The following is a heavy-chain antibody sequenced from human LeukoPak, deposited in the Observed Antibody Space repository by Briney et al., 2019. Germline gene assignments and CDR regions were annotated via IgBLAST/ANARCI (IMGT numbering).Heavy chain of an antibody. Sequence: GGSLRLSCLVSGFTFSKFWMSWVRQAPGKGLEWVANIKQDGSEKYYVDSVKGRFTISRDNAKNSLFLQMNSLRAEDTAVYYCARGWGDCTTVSCYTGGDVFDIWGQGTMVTVSS. V-gene: IGHV3-7*01. CDR3: ARGWGDCTTVSCYTGGDVFDI. CDR1: GFTFSKFW. J-gene: IGHJ3*02. D-gene: IGHD2-2*02. CDR2: IKQDGSEK.